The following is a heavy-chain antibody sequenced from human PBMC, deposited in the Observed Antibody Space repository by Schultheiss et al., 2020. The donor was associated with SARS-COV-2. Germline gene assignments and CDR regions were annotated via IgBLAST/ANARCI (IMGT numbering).Heavy chain of an antibody. CDR1: GFTFSNYA. Sequence: GGSLRLSCAASGFTFSNYAMHWVRQAPGKGLEWVAVIWYDGSNKFYADSVKGRFTISRDNSKTTLFLQRNSLRAEDTAVYYCARDATPPYSSSSPWFDPWGQGTLVTVSS. J-gene: IGHJ5*02. CDR2: IWYDGSNK. D-gene: IGHD6-13*01. V-gene: IGHV3-30*04. CDR3: ARDATPPYSSSSPWFDP.